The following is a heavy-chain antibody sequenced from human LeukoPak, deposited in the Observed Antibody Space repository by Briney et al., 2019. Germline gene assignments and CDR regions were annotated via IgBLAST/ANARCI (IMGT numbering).Heavy chain of an antibody. CDR2: INPSGGST. J-gene: IGHJ6*02. CDR3: ARVAEGGMDV. D-gene: IGHD6-13*01. CDR1: GFTFSSYG. Sequence: GGSLRLSCAASGFTFSSYGMHWVRQAPGQGLEWMGIINPSGGSTSYAQKFQGRVTMTRDTSTSTVYMELSSLRSEDTAVYYCARVAEGGMDVWGQGTTVTVSS. V-gene: IGHV1-46*01.